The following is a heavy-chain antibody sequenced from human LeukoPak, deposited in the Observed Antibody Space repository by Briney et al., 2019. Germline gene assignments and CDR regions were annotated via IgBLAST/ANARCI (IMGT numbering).Heavy chain of an antibody. V-gene: IGHV4-30-4*01. Sequence: PSQTLSLTCTVSGGSISSGDYYWSWIRQPPGKGLEWIGYIYYSGSTYYNPSLKSRVTISVDTSKNQFSLKLSSVTAADTAVYYCARGAKVYCSSTSCLGAFDIWGQGTLVTVSS. CDR1: GGSISSGDYY. J-gene: IGHJ4*02. CDR3: ARGAKVYCSSTSCLGAFDI. CDR2: IYYSGST. D-gene: IGHD2-2*01.